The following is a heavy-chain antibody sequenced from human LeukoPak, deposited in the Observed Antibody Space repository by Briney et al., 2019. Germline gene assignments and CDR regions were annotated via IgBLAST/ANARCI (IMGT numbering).Heavy chain of an antibody. CDR3: AREVGATVRGMDV. J-gene: IGHJ6*02. CDR2: INHSGST. CDR1: GGSFSGYY. Sequence: PSETLSLTCAVYGGSFSGYYWSWIRQPPGMGLEWIGEINHSGSTNYNPSLKSRVTISVDTSKNQFSLKLSSVTAADTAVYYCAREVGATVRGMDVWGQGTTVTVSS. V-gene: IGHV4-34*01. D-gene: IGHD1-26*01.